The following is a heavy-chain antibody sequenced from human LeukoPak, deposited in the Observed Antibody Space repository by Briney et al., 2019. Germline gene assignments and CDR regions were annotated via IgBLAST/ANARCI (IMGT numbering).Heavy chain of an antibody. J-gene: IGHJ4*02. CDR2: ISGSGYSI. CDR3: ARSWLAVAGPEY. V-gene: IGHV3-48*03. D-gene: IGHD6-19*01. CDR1: GFTFSSYE. Sequence: PGGSLRLSCAASGFTFSSYEMNWVRQAPGKGLEWVSYISGSGYSIYYADSVKGRFTIYRDNAKNSVYLQMNSLRAEDTAVYYCARSWLAVAGPEYWGQGTLVTVSS.